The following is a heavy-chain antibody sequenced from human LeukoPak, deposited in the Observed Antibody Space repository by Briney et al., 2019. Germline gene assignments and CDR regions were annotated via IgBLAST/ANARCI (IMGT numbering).Heavy chain of an antibody. CDR1: GFTFSSYA. Sequence: PGGSLRLSCAASGFTFSSYAMGRVRQAPGKGLEWISAITSGGGSTYHADSVKGRFTISRDNSRNTLYVQMDSLRVEDTAVYYCAKGSSSSRPYYFDYWGQGTLVTVSS. CDR3: AKGSSSSRPYYFDY. J-gene: IGHJ4*02. D-gene: IGHD6-6*01. CDR2: ITSGGGST. V-gene: IGHV3-23*01.